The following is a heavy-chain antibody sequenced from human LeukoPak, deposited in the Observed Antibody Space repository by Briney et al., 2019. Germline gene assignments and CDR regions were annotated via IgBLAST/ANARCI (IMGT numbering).Heavy chain of an antibody. CDR2: MNPNSGNT. D-gene: IGHD2-15*01. Sequence: ASVKVSCKASGYTFTSYDINWVRQATGQGLEWMGWMNPNSGNTGYAQKFQGRVTLTRNTSITTAYMEVSSLRSEDTAVYYCARASIPLGYCSGGSCHRPNYFDYWGQGTLVTVSS. CDR3: ARASIPLGYCSGGSCHRPNYFDY. V-gene: IGHV1-8*01. CDR1: GYTFTSYD. J-gene: IGHJ4*02.